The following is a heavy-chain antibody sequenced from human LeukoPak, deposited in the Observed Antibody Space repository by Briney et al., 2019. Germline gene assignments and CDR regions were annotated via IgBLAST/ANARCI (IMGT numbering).Heavy chain of an antibody. D-gene: IGHD3-22*01. Sequence: PGGSLRLSCAASGFTVSSNYMSWVRQAPGKGLEWVSVIYSGCSTYYADSVKGRFTISRDNSKNTLYLQMNSLRAEDTAVYYCARALTYYYDSSGYSVDYWGQGTLVTVSS. J-gene: IGHJ4*02. V-gene: IGHV3-53*01. CDR2: IYSGCST. CDR3: ARALTYYYDSSGYSVDY. CDR1: GFTVSSNY.